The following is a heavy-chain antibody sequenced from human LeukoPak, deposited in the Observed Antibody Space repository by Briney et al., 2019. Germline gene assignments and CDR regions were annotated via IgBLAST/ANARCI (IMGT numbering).Heavy chain of an antibody. CDR3: ASGLELRAPLDY. CDR2: ISSSSSYI. CDR1: GGSISSSS. D-gene: IGHD1-7*01. J-gene: IGHJ4*02. Sequence: ETLSLTCTVSGGSISSSSYYWGWIRQPPGKGLEWVSSISSSSSYIYYADSVKGRFTISRDNAKNSLYLQMNSLRAEDTAVYYCASGLELRAPLDYWGQGTLVTVSS. V-gene: IGHV3-21*01.